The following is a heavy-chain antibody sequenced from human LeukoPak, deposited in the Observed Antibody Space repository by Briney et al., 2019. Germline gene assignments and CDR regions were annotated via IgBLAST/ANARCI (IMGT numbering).Heavy chain of an antibody. CDR3: ATDSARGDIVVVPAAIEPNYYYYGMDV. Sequence: SVKVSCKASGGTFSSYAISWVRQAPGQGLEWMGGIIPIFGTANYAQKSQGRVTITADESTSTAYMELSSLRSEDTAVYYCATDSARGDIVVVPAAIEPNYYYYGMDVWGQGTTVTVSS. CDR1: GGTFSSYA. D-gene: IGHD2-2*02. V-gene: IGHV1-69*13. CDR2: IIPIFGTA. J-gene: IGHJ6*02.